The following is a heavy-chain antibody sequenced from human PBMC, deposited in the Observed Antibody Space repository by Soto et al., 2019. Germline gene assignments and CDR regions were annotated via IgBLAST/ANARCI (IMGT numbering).Heavy chain of an antibody. CDR1: GGSISSYY. V-gene: IGHV4-59*01. D-gene: IGHD3-16*01. CDR3: GRGSRNYGVYIDY. J-gene: IGHJ4*02. Sequence: SETLSLTCTVSGGSISSYYWSWIRQPPGKGLEWIGYIYYSGSTNYNPSLKSRVTISVDTSKNQFSLKLSSVTAADTAVYYCGRGSRNYGVYIDYWGQGTLVTGSS. CDR2: IYYSGST.